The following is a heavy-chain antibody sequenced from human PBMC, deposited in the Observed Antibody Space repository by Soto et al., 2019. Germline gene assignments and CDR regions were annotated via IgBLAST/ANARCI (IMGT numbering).Heavy chain of an antibody. Sequence: GGSLRLCCAASGFTFSNYVMSWVRQAPGKGLEWVSTISDSGSSTYYADSVKGRFTISRDNSKNTLSLQLNSLGAEDTAVYYCAKGMDTSWPKKLLDYWGQGTLVTVSS. V-gene: IGHV3-23*01. D-gene: IGHD2-2*01. CDR3: AKGMDTSWPKKLLDY. CDR1: GFTFSNYV. CDR2: ISDSGSST. J-gene: IGHJ4*02.